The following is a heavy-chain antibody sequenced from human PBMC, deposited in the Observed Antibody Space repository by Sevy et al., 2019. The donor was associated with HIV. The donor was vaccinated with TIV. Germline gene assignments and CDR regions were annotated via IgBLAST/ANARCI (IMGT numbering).Heavy chain of an antibody. J-gene: IGHJ6*03. CDR2: INWNGGST. CDR3: ARDLRYYDSSGYLAYYYMDV. CDR1: GFTFDDYG. D-gene: IGHD3-22*01. V-gene: IGHV3-20*04. Sequence: GGSLRLSCAASGFTFDDYGMSWVRQAPGKGLEWVSGINWNGGSTGYADSVKGRFTISRDNAKNSLYLQMNSLRAEDTALYYCARDLRYYDSSGYLAYYYMDVWGKGTTVTVSS.